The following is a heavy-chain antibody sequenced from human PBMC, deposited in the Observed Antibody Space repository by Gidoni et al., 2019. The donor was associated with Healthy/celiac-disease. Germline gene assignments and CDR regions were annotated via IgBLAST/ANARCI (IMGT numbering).Heavy chain of an antibody. CDR1: GFTFSSYA. D-gene: IGHD6-13*01. CDR2: ISGSGGST. CDR3: AKGAAAGSYFDY. J-gene: IGHJ4*02. V-gene: IGHV3-23*01. Sequence: EVQLLESGGGLVQTGGSLRLSCEASGFTFSSYAMSRVRQAPGKGLGWVSAISGSGGSTYYADSVKGGFTISRDNSKNTLYLQMNSLRAEDRAVYYCAKGAAAGSYFDYWGQGTLVTVSS.